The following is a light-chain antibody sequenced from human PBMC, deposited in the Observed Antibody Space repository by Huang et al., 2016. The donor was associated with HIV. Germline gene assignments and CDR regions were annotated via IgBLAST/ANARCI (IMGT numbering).Light chain of an antibody. CDR3: QQFKNYPLT. CDR1: QDITDA. Sequence: AIQLTQSPSFLSASVGDRVTITCRASQDITDALAWYQQKPGKPPKVLIYDASSLESGVPSRFSGSGSGADFTLTISSLQPEELATYYCQQFKNYPLTFGGGTKVEVK. J-gene: IGKJ4*01. V-gene: IGKV1D-13*01. CDR2: DAS.